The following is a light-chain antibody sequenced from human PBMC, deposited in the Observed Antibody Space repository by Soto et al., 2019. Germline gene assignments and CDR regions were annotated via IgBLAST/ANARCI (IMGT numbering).Light chain of an antibody. V-gene: IGLV2-14*03. CDR2: DVT. Sequence: QSVLTQPASVSVSPAQAVAISCTGTSSDVGGYNFVSWYQHHPGKAPKLIIYDVTNRPSGLSNRFSGSKSGNTASLTISGLQAEDEADYYCTSYTSSTTYAFGTGTKVTVL. CDR1: SSDVGGYNF. J-gene: IGLJ1*01. CDR3: TSYTSSTTYA.